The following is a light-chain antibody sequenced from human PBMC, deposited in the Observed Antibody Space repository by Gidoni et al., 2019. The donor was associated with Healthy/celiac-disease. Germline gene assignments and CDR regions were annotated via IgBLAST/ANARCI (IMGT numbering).Light chain of an antibody. Sequence: EIVLTQSPGTLSLSPGERATLSCRASQSVSSSYLAWYQQKPGQAPRLLIYGASSRATGIPDRFSGSGSGTDFTLTISRLEPEDFAVYYCQQYGSSPPVFXGXTKVEIK. V-gene: IGKV3-20*01. CDR3: QQYGSSPPV. CDR2: GAS. J-gene: IGKJ4*01. CDR1: QSVSSSY.